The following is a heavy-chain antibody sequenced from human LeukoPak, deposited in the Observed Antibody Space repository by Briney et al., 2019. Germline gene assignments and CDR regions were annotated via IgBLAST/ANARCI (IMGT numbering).Heavy chain of an antibody. J-gene: IGHJ6*03. D-gene: IGHD2-2*01. CDR3: AKANIVVVPAATRKYYYYYMDV. Sequence: GGSLRLSCAASGFTFSSYSMNWVRQAPGKGLEWVSSISSSSSYIYYADSVKGRFTISRDNSKNTLYLQMNSLRAEDTAVYYCAKANIVVVPAATRKYYYYYMDVWGKGTTVTVSS. CDR2: ISSSSSYI. CDR1: GFTFSSYS. V-gene: IGHV3-21*04.